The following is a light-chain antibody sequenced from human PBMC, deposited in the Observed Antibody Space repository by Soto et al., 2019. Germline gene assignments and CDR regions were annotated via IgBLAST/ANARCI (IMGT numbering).Light chain of an antibody. CDR2: DVD. J-gene: IGLJ1*01. Sequence: QSALTQPASVSASPGQSITISCTGTSSDVGGTNYVSWYQQHPGRAPKLMIYDVDNRPSGVSHRFSGSKSGNTASLTISGLLAEDEADYYCSSFTSSNTYVFGTGTKLTVL. CDR1: SSDVGGTNY. V-gene: IGLV2-14*03. CDR3: SSFTSSNTYV.